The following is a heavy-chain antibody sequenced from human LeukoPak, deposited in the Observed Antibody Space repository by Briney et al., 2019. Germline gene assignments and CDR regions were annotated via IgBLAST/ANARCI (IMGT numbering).Heavy chain of an antibody. V-gene: IGHV3-30*03. J-gene: IGHJ4*02. Sequence: GGSLRLSCAASGFNFNGYVLHWVRQAPGKELEWVGLTSFDGSLTYADSVKGRFSISRDSSKNTLYLQMNSLRTEDTAVYYCAGEGYSSGRAAALDHWGQGTLVTVSS. CDR3: AGEGYSSGRAAALDH. CDR1: GFNFNGYV. D-gene: IGHD3-22*01. CDR2: TSFDGSLT.